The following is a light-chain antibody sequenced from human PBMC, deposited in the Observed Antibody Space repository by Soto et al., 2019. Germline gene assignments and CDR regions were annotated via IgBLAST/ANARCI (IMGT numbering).Light chain of an antibody. CDR2: EVS. CDR3: CSYAGSSTFSYV. J-gene: IGLJ1*01. Sequence: QSVLTQPASGSGSAGQSITISCTGTSSDVGSYNLVSWYQQHPGKAPKPMIYEVSKRPSGVSNRFSGSKSGNTASLTISGLQAEDEADYYCCSYAGSSTFSYVFGTGTKVTVL. V-gene: IGLV2-23*02. CDR1: SSDVGSYNL.